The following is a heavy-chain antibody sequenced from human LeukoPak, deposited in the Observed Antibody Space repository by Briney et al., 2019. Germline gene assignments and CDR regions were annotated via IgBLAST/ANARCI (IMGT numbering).Heavy chain of an antibody. CDR2: IIPILGIA. CDR1: GGTFSSYA. Sequence: SVKVSCKASGGTFSSYAISWVRQAPGQGLEWMGRIIPILGIANYAQKFQGRVTITADKSTSTAYMELSSLRSEDTAVHYCARDRLVGATTPGMDVWGQGTTVTVSS. J-gene: IGHJ6*02. CDR3: ARDRLVGATTPGMDV. D-gene: IGHD1-26*01. V-gene: IGHV1-69*04.